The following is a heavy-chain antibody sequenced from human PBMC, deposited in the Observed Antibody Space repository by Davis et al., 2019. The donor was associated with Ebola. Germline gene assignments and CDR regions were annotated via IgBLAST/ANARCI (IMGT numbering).Heavy chain of an antibody. D-gene: IGHD3-10*01. CDR1: GGSISSGDYY. CDR3: ARGRSYYGSGSYYTR. J-gene: IGHJ4*02. CDR2: IYYSGST. V-gene: IGHV4-30-4*01. Sequence: MPSETLSLTCTVSGGSISSGDYYWSWIRQPPGKGLEWIGYIYYSGSTYYNPSLKSRVTISVDTSKNQFSLKLSSVTAADTAVYYRARGRSYYGSGSYYTRWGQGTLVTVSS.